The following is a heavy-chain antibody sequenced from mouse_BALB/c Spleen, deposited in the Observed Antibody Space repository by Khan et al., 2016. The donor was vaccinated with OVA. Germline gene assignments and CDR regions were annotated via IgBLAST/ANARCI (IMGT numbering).Heavy chain of an antibody. Sequence: EVKLLESGPGLVKPSQSLSLTCTVTGYSITSGYAWNWIRQFPGNKLEWMGYISYSGSTSYNPSLRSRISITRDPSKNQFFLQLNSVTTEDTATDYGARKNYYGYAMDYWGQGTSVTVSS. CDR1: GYSITSGYA. CDR2: ISYSGST. V-gene: IGHV3-2*02. J-gene: IGHJ4*01. D-gene: IGHD1-1*01. CDR3: ARKNYYGYAMDY.